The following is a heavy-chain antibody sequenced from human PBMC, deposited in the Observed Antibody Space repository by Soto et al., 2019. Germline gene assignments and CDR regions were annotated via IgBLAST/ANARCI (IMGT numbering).Heavy chain of an antibody. J-gene: IGHJ3*01. V-gene: IGHV3-53*01. CDR1: GFTVSSYY. CDR3: AKSRGTGWFADALGV. Sequence: EERLVESGGGLIQPGGSLRVSCAASGFTVSSYYMSWVRQAPGKGLEWVSVIYSGGSTYYADSVKGRFTISRDDYGNSLYLQMNSLGVEDTAVYYCAKSRGTGWFADALGVWGQGTMVTVSS. CDR2: IYSGGST. D-gene: IGHD6-19*01.